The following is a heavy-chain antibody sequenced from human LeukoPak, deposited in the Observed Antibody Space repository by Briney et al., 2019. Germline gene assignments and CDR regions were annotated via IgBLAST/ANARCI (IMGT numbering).Heavy chain of an antibody. J-gene: IGHJ4*02. V-gene: IGHV3-23*01. CDR2: ISGSGGST. Sequence: GGSLRLSCAASGFTFSSYAMISVRQAPGKGLQWVSAISGSGGSTYYADSVKGRFTISRDNSKNTLYLQMNSLRAEDTAVYYCAKDIGSDDSSGYYYSLFDYWGQGTLVTVSS. CDR3: AKDIGSDDSSGYYYSLFDY. D-gene: IGHD3-22*01. CDR1: GFTFSSYA.